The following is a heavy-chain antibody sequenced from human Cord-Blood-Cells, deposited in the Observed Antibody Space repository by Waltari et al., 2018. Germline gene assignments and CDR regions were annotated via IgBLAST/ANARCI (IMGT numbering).Heavy chain of an antibody. CDR3: ARGVPLEYSSSSFSDY. V-gene: IGHV1-8*01. D-gene: IGHD6-6*01. CDR1: GYTFTSYD. J-gene: IGHJ4*02. CDR2: MNPNSGNT. Sequence: QVQLVQSGAEVKKPGASVKVSCKASGYTFTSYDINWVRQAPGKGLEWMGWMNPNSGNTGYAQKCQGRVTMTRNTSISTAYMELSSLRSEDTAVYYCARGVPLEYSSSSFSDYWGQGTLVTVSS.